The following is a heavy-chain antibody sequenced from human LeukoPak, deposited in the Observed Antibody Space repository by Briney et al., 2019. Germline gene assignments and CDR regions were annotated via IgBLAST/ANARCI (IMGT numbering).Heavy chain of an antibody. D-gene: IGHD6-6*01. Sequence: PSETLSLTCSVSGGPISSYYWSWIRQPPGKGLEYIGYSYYSGSTDYNPSLKSRVTISVDTSNQFSLMLTSVTAADTAVYYCARQSISARRAFDIWGQGTMVTVSS. J-gene: IGHJ3*02. CDR1: GGPISSYY. V-gene: IGHV4-59*08. CDR3: ARQSISARRAFDI. CDR2: SYYSGST.